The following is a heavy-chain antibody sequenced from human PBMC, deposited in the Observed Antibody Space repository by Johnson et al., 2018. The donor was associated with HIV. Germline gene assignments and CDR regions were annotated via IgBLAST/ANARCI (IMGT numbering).Heavy chain of an antibody. Sequence: MLLVESGGGVVRPGGSLRLSCAASGFTFDDYGMTWVRQVPGKGLAWVSGINWNGGTTAYADSVKVRFTISRDHAKNSLFLQIHGLRAEATACYYCARVRGDCHGVSCYRWGTFDSWGQGTMVTVSP. CDR3: ARVRGDCHGVSCYRWGTFDS. CDR2: INWNGGTT. CDR1: GFTFDDYG. D-gene: IGHD2-15*01. J-gene: IGHJ3*02. V-gene: IGHV3-20*04.